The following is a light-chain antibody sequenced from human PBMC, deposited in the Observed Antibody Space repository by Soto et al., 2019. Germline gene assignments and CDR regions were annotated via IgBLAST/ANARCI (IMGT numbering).Light chain of an antibody. CDR2: DAS. CDR1: QGISSY. CDR3: QKYNSFWT. V-gene: IGKV1-9*01. J-gene: IGKJ1*01. Sequence: DIQLTQSPSFLSASVGDRVTITCRASQGISSYLAWYQQKPGKAPKLLIYDASSLESGVPSRFSGSGSGTEFTLTISSLQPEDFATYYCQKYNSFWTFGQGTKVDIK.